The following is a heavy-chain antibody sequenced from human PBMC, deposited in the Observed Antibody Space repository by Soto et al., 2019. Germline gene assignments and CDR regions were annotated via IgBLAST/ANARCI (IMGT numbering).Heavy chain of an antibody. CDR3: ARDRNYYGMDV. Sequence: PSETLSLIPAVYGGSFSGYYWSWIRQPPGKGLEWIGEINHSGSTNYNPSLKSRVTISVDTSKNQFSLKLSSVTAADTAVYYCARDRNYYGMDVWGQGTTVTVSS. CDR2: INHSGST. CDR1: GGSFSGYY. J-gene: IGHJ6*02. V-gene: IGHV4-34*09.